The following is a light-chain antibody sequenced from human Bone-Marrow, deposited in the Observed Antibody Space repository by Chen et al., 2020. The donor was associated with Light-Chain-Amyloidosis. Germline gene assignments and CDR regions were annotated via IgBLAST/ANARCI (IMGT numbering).Light chain of an antibody. Sequence: SYVMTQPSSVSVAPAQTAKLPCWGNNIGSTSVHWYQQTPGQAPLLVVYDDNDRPSGIPERLSGSNSGNTATLTISRVEAGDEADYYCQVWDRSSDRPVFGGGTKLTVL. J-gene: IGLJ3*02. CDR3: QVWDRSSDRPV. CDR2: DDN. V-gene: IGLV3-21*02. CDR1: NIGSTS.